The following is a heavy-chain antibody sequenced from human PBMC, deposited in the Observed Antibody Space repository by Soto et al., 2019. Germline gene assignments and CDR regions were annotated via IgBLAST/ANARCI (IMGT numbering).Heavy chain of an antibody. V-gene: IGHV3-21*06. D-gene: IGHD2-15*01. Sequence: GGSLRLSCAASGFTFSSYSMNWVRQAPGKGLEWVSSISSSSTHIYYADSVKGRFTISRDNAKNSLYLQMNSLRVEDTAVYYCANSRGPLDYWGQGTLVTVSS. CDR3: ANSRGPLDY. CDR1: GFTFSSYS. J-gene: IGHJ4*02. CDR2: ISSSSTHI.